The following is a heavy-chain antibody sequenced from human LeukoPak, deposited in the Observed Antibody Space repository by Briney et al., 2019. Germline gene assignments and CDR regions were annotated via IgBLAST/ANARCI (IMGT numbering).Heavy chain of an antibody. D-gene: IGHD3-10*01. V-gene: IGHV3-23*01. CDR2: IGSSGSGT. J-gene: IGHJ4*02. CDR1: GFTFSTFA. CDR3: ARVWFGYFFQ. Sequence: HPGGSLRLSCAASGFTFSTFAMSWVRQPPGKGLEWVSGIGSSGSGTLHADSVKGRFTISKDNSNNTVFLQMNSVRVEDTAVYYCARVWFGYFFQWGQGVLVTVSS.